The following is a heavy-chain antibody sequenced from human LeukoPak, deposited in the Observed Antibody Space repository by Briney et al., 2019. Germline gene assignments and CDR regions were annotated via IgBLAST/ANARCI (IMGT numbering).Heavy chain of an antibody. Sequence: SETLSLTCAVSGGSISSGGYSWSWIRQPPGKGLEWIGYISHSGSTYYNPSLKSRVTISVDTSKNQFSLKLSSVTAADTAVYYCARGCDSSSWYYFDYWGQGTLVTVSS. CDR3: ARGCDSSSWYYFDY. J-gene: IGHJ4*02. CDR1: GGSISSGGYS. D-gene: IGHD6-13*01. V-gene: IGHV4-30-2*01. CDR2: ISHSGST.